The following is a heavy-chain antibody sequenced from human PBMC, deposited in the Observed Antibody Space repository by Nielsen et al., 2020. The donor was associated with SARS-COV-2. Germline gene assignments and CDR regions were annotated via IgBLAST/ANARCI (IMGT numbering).Heavy chain of an antibody. CDR2: IYTSGST. CDR1: GDSIRSGRYY. CDR3: AREHWGSRYYGMDV. D-gene: IGHD7-27*01. J-gene: IGHJ6*02. Sequence: SETLSLTCTVSGDSIRSGRYYWSWIRQPAGKGLEWIGRIYTSGSTDYNPSLKNRVTISIDTSRSQFSLKLTSVTAADTAVYYCAREHWGSRYYGMDVWGQGTTVTVSS. V-gene: IGHV4-61*02.